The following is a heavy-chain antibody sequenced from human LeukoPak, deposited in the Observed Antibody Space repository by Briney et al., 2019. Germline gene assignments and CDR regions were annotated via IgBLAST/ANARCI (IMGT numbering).Heavy chain of an antibody. J-gene: IGHJ3*02. CDR2: ISSGSGTI. Sequence: GGSLRLSCAASGFTFSSYSMNWVRQARGKGAEYVSYISSGSGTIYYADSVKGRFTISRDNAKNSLYLQMNSLSAEDTAVYYCARAQKYSYDAFDIWGQGTMVTVSS. D-gene: IGHD4-11*01. CDR1: GFTFSSYS. CDR3: ARAQKYSYDAFDI. V-gene: IGHV3-48*04.